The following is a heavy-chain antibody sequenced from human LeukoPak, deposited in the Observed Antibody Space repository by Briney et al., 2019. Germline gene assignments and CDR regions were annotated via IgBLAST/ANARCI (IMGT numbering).Heavy chain of an antibody. J-gene: IGHJ4*02. CDR2: ISYSGST. D-gene: IGHD3-10*01. Sequence: MPSETLSLTCTVSGGSISSYYWSWIRQPPGKGLEWIGYISYSGSTNYNPSLKSRVTISVDTSRNQFSLKLSSVTAAGTAVYYCARGRLGGSGSYYNVLDYWGQGTLVTVSS. V-gene: IGHV4-59*01. CDR1: GGSISSYY. CDR3: ARGRLGGSGSYYNVLDY.